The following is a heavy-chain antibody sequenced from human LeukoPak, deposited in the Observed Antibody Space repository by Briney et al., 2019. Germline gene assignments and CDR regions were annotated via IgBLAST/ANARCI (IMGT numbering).Heavy chain of an antibody. J-gene: IGHJ5*02. CDR1: GYTFTSYY. V-gene: IGHV1-46*01. CDR3: ARRLYGSGWFDP. Sequence: ASVKVSCKASGYTFTSYYMHWVRQAPGQGLEWMGIINPSGGSTSYARKFQGRVTMTRDMSTSTVYMELSSLRSEDTAVYYCARRLYGSGWFDPWGQGTLVTVSS. D-gene: IGHD2-15*01. CDR2: INPSGGST.